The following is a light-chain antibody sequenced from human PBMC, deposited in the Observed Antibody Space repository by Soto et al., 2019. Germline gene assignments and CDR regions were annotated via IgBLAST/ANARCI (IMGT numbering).Light chain of an antibody. CDR2: DGS. V-gene: IGKV1-5*01. CDR1: QSISSW. CDR3: QQYNSYPMYT. Sequence: DIQMTQSPSTLSASVGDRVTITCRASQSISSWLAWYQQKPGKAPMLLIYDGSSLESAVPSRFSGSGSGTEFTLTISSLQPDDFATYYCQQYNSYPMYTFGQGTKREIK. J-gene: IGKJ2*01.